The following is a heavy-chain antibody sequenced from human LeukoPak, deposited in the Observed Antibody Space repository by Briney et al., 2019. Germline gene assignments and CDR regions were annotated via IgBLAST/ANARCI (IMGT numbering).Heavy chain of an antibody. J-gene: IGHJ4*02. D-gene: IGHD6-13*01. Sequence: PGGSLRLSCAASGFTFSGHSMNWLRQAPGKGPEWVSYINTRSDNIHYADSVKGRFTISRDNAKNSLYLQMNSQRDEDTAVYYCASLFGSSWNFDFWGLGTLVTVSS. V-gene: IGHV3-48*02. CDR3: ASLFGSSWNFDF. CDR1: GFTFSGHS. CDR2: INTRSDNI.